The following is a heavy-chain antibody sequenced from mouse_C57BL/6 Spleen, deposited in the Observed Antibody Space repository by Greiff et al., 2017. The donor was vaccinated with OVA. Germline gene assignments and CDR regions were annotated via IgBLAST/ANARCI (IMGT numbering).Heavy chain of an antibody. J-gene: IGHJ3*01. CDR2: IDPSDSYT. V-gene: IGHV1-50*01. Sequence: QVQLQQPGAELVKPGASVKLSCKASGYTFTSYWMQWVKQRPGQGLEWIGEIDPSDSYTNYNHKIKGKATLTVDTSASTAYMQLSSLTSEDSAVYYCARGGNSNYAWFAYWGQGTLVTVAA. CDR3: ARGGNSNYAWFAY. D-gene: IGHD2-5*01. CDR1: GYTFTSYW.